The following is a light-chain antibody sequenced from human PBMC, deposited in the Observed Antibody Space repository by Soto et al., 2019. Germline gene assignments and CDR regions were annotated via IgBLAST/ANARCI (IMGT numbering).Light chain of an antibody. V-gene: IGKV4-1*01. CDR3: QQYYSTPFT. Sequence: DIVMTQSPDSLAVSLGERATINCKSSQSVLYSSINKNYLAWYQQKPGQPPRLLIYWASTRESGVPDRFSGSGSGTDFPLTLSSLQAEDVAVYYCQQYYSTPFTFGPGTKVDIK. J-gene: IGKJ3*01. CDR2: WAS. CDR1: QSVLYSSINKNY.